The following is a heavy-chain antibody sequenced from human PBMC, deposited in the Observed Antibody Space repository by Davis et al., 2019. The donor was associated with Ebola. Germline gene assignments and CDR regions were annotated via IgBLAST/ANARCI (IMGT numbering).Heavy chain of an antibody. V-gene: IGHV4-61*05. D-gene: IGHD5-18*01. CDR2: IYYSGST. Sequence: SETLSLTCTVSGGSISSSSYYWGWIRQPPGKGLEWIGYIYYSGSTNYNPSLKSRVTISVDTSKNQFSLKLSSVTAADTAVYYCARSGYSYGSDYWGQGTLVTVSS. CDR1: GGSISSSSYY. CDR3: ARSGYSYGSDY. J-gene: IGHJ4*02.